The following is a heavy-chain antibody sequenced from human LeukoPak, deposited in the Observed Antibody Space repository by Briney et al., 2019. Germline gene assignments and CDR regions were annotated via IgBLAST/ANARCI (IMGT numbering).Heavy chain of an antibody. CDR3: ARRNYDSSGYYPGY. J-gene: IGHJ4*02. CDR1: GYTFTSYG. CDR2: NSAYNGNT. Sequence: GASVKVSCKASGYTFTSYGISWVRQAPGQGLEWMGWNSAYNGNTNYAQKLQGRVTMTTDTSTSTAYMELRSLRSDDTAVYYCARRNYDSSGYYPGYWGQGTLVTVSS. D-gene: IGHD3-22*01. V-gene: IGHV1-18*01.